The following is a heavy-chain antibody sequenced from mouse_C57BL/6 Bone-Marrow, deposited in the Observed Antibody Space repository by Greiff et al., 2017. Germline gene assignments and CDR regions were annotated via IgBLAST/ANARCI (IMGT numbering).Heavy chain of an antibody. V-gene: IGHV1-81*01. Sequence: QVQLQQSGAELARPGASVKLSCKASGYTFTSYGISWVKQRTGQGLEWIGEIYPRSGNTYYNEKFKGKATLTADKSSSTAYMELRSLTSEDSAVYFGARGRWLLLFAYWGQGTLVTVSA. CDR3: ARGRWLLLFAY. CDR2: IYPRSGNT. J-gene: IGHJ3*01. D-gene: IGHD2-3*01. CDR1: GYTFTSYG.